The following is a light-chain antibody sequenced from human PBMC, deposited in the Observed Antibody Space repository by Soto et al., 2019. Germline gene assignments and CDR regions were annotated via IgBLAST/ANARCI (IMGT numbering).Light chain of an antibody. Sequence: QSVLTQPASVSGSPGQSITISCTGISSVIGGYNYVSWYQQHPGKAPKLMIHDVSNRPSGVSNRFSGSKSGNTASLTISGLQAEDEADYYCSSYTSSSTYVFGTGTKVTVL. CDR1: SSVIGGYNY. J-gene: IGLJ1*01. V-gene: IGLV2-14*01. CDR3: SSYTSSSTYV. CDR2: DVS.